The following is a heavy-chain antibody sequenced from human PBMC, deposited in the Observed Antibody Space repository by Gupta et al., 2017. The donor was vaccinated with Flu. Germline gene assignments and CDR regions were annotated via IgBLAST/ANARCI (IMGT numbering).Heavy chain of an antibody. D-gene: IGHD3-22*01. Sequence: QVRLQESGPRLVKPSETLSLTCTVSGVSISSHYWSWIRQTPGKGPEWIGYVYFSGDTKDNPSLRSRLTISIDTSKSQFSLKLTSVTAADTAVYYCARGFYDSSGYSNAFDDWGQGVLVTVSS. CDR3: ARGFYDSSGYSNAFDD. J-gene: IGHJ4*02. V-gene: IGHV4-59*08. CDR1: GVSISSHY. CDR2: VYFSGDT.